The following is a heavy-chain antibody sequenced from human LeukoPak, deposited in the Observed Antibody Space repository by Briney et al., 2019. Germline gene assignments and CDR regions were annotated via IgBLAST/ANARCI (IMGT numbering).Heavy chain of an antibody. Sequence: GASVKVSCKASGGTFSTYAISWVRQAPGQGLEWMGGIIPIFGTSNYAQKFQGRVTITADESTSTAYLGLSSLRSEDTAVYYCARGGSSHGPFDFWGQGTLVTVSS. CDR3: ARGGSSHGPFDF. D-gene: IGHD1-26*01. J-gene: IGHJ4*02. CDR2: IIPIFGTS. V-gene: IGHV1-69*13. CDR1: GGTFSTYA.